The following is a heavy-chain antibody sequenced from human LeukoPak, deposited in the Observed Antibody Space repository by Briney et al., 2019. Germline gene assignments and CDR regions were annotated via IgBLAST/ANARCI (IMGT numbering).Heavy chain of an antibody. V-gene: IGHV4-59*08. D-gene: IGHD6-13*01. Sequence: SETLSLTCSVSGGSISSLYWSWIRQPPGKGLEWIGYIYYTGSTNYNPSLKSRVTMFVDMSKNQFSLRLSSVTAADTAVYYCARQGRYMAAAGTPNFDYWGQGTLVTVSS. CDR2: IYYTGST. CDR3: ARQGRYMAAAGTPNFDY. CDR1: GGSISSLY. J-gene: IGHJ4*02.